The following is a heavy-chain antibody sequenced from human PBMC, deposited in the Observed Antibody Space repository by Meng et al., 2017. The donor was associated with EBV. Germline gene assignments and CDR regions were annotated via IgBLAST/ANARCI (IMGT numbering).Heavy chain of an antibody. Sequence: QRVPLGIKVKKPWSSGTVSCKSSGGTFSSYAISWVRQAPGQGLEWMGGIIPIFGTANYAQKFQGRVTITADKSTSTAYMELSSLRSEDTAVYYCARAEIAAAGRLDYWGQGTLVTVSS. CDR1: GGTFSSYA. J-gene: IGHJ4*02. CDR2: IIPIFGTA. D-gene: IGHD6-13*01. V-gene: IGHV1-69*06. CDR3: ARAEIAAAGRLDY.